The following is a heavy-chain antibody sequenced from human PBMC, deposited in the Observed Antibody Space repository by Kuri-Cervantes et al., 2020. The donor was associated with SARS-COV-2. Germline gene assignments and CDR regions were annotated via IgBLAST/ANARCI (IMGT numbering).Heavy chain of an antibody. Sequence: GGSLRLSCAASGFTFSSYAMHWVRQAPGKGLEWVAVIWYDGSNKYYADSVKGRFTISRDNSKNTLYLQMNSLRAEDTAVYYCARGGPRIQLWLTYYWGQGTLVTVSS. D-gene: IGHD5-18*01. J-gene: IGHJ4*02. CDR1: GFTFSSYA. CDR3: ARGGPRIQLWLTYY. V-gene: IGHV3-33*08. CDR2: IWYDGSNK.